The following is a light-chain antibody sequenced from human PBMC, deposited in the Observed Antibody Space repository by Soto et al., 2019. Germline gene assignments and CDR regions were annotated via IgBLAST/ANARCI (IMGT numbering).Light chain of an antibody. CDR2: DAS. Sequence: EIVLTQSPATLSLSPGERATLSCRASQSISTYLAWYQQKPGQAPRLLIYDASTRATGIPARFSGSGSGTDFTLTISSLQSEDYAVYYCQQRSNWPASTFGPGTKVDIK. J-gene: IGKJ3*01. V-gene: IGKV3-11*01. CDR1: QSISTY. CDR3: QQRSNWPAST.